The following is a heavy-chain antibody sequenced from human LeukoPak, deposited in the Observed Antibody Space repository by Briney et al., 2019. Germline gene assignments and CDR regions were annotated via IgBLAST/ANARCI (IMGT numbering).Heavy chain of an antibody. Sequence: GASVKVSCKASGYTFTGYYMHWVRQAPGQGLEWMGWISVYNGNTNSTQKLQGRVTMTTDTSTSTAYMELRSLRSDDTAVYYCARNRWEPYHNDAFDIWGQGTMVTVSS. V-gene: IGHV1-18*04. J-gene: IGHJ3*02. D-gene: IGHD1-26*01. CDR2: ISVYNGNT. CDR1: GYTFTGYY. CDR3: ARNRWEPYHNDAFDI.